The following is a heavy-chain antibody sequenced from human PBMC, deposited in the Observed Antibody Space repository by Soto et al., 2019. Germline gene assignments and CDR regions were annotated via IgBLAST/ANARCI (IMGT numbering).Heavy chain of an antibody. Sequence: QVQLVESGGGGVQPGRSLRLSCAASGFTFSSYAMYWVRQAPGKGLEWVAVISYDGNNKYYEDSVKGRFTISRDNSKNTLYLQMNSRRAVDTAVYYCARAGCDGGSCYTLVGLRYGMDVWGQWTTVTVSS. CDR3: ARAGCDGGSCYTLVGLRYGMDV. CDR1: GFTFSSYA. D-gene: IGHD2-15*01. J-gene: IGHJ6*02. V-gene: IGHV3-30-3*01. CDR2: ISYDGNNK.